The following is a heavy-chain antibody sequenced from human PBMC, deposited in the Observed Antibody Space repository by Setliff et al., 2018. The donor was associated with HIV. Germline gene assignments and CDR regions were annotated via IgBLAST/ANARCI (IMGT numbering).Heavy chain of an antibody. D-gene: IGHD4-17*01. CDR3: ARADYGDHLDY. CDR2: INPKSGVT. V-gene: IGHV1-2*06. Sequence: ASVKVSCKASGYTFTDYYIHWVRQAPGHGLEWVGRINPKSGVTSYAQNFRARVTMTRDTSSTTAYMELSTLRSDDTAVYYCARADYGDHLDYWGQGILVTVSS. CDR1: GYTFTDYY. J-gene: IGHJ4*02.